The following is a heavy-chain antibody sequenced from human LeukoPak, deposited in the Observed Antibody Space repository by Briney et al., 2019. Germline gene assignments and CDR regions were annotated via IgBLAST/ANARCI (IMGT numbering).Heavy chain of an antibody. CDR1: GGSFSGYY. J-gene: IGHJ4*02. V-gene: IGHV4-34*01. CDR2: INHSGST. CDR3: ARGHRSVSLDY. Sequence: SETLSLTCAVYGGSFSGYYWSWIRQPPGKGLEWIGEINHSGSTNYNPSLKSRVTISVDTSKNQFSLKLSSVTAADTAVYYCARGHRSVSLDYWGQGTLVTVSS.